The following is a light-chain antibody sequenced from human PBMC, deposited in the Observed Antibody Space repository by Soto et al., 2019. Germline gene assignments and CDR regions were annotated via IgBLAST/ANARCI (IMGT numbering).Light chain of an antibody. J-gene: IGLJ3*02. V-gene: IGLV2-14*03. CDR3: SSYTINSAYWV. CDR2: DVS. CDR1: SSDIGDYKY. Sequence: QSVLTQPASVSGSPGQSITISCTGTSSDIGDYKYVSWYQQHPGNPPKLIIYDVSDRPSGVSNRFSGSKSGNTASLTISGLQAEDEANYYCSSYTINSAYWVLGGGTQMT.